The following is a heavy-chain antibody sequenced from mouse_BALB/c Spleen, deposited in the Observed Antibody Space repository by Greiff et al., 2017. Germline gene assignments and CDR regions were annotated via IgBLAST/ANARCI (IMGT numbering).Heavy chain of an antibody. CDR2: ISSGSSTI. J-gene: IGHJ4*01. V-gene: IGHV5-17*02. Sequence: EVMLVESGGGLVQPGGSRKLSCAASGFTFSSFGMHWVRQAPEKGLEWVAYISSGSSTIYYADTVKGRFTISRDNPKNTLFLQMTSLRSEDTAMYYCARNDYDSYAMDYWGQGTSVTASS. D-gene: IGHD2-4*01. CDR3: ARNDYDSYAMDY. CDR1: GFTFSSFG.